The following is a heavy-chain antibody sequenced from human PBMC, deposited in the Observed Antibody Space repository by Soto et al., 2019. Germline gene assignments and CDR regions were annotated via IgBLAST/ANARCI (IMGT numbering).Heavy chain of an antibody. CDR1: GFPFGSSA. CDR2: IVVATDDT. V-gene: IGHV1-58*01. D-gene: IGHD6-19*01. CDR3: AADPAGLAVAGASARCFGDYYYDIDV. Sequence: AVKFSCKTFGFPFGSSAEQWVRQARGQRLDWIGWIVVATDDTAYAQNFQGRVTISRDTSSSTTYMELTRLRSEDTAMYYCAADPAGLAVAGASARCFGDYYYDIDVWG. J-gene: IGHJ6*01.